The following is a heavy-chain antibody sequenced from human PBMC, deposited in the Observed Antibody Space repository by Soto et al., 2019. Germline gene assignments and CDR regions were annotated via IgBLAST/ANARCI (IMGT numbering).Heavy chain of an antibody. CDR1: GDSVSSNSAA. Sequence: QVPLQQSGPGLVKPSQTLSLTCAISGDSVSSNSAAWNWIRQSPSRGLEWLGRTYYRSKWYNDYAVSVKSRITINSDTSKTQFSLQLNSVTPGDTAVYYCATHSSSSGGDYYYFGMDVWGQGTTVTVSS. V-gene: IGHV6-1*01. J-gene: IGHJ6*02. D-gene: IGHD6-6*01. CDR2: TYYRSKWYN. CDR3: ATHSSSSGGDYYYFGMDV.